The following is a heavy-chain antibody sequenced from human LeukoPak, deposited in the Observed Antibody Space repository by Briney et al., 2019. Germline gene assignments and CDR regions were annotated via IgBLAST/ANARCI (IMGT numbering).Heavy chain of an antibody. Sequence: SETLSLTCAVSGYSVSSGYYWGWIRQPPGKGLEWIGSIYHSGSTYYNPSLKSRVTISVDTSKNQFSLKLSSVTAADTAAYYCARLRDGYNLRWFDPWGQGTLVTVSS. V-gene: IGHV4-38-2*01. CDR1: GYSVSSGYY. D-gene: IGHD5-24*01. J-gene: IGHJ5*02. CDR3: ARLRDGYNLRWFDP. CDR2: IYHSGST.